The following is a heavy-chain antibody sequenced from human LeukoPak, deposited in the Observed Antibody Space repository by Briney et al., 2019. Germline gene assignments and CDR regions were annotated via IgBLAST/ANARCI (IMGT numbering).Heavy chain of an antibody. CDR3: AISFVDFDWLFDY. J-gene: IGHJ4*02. CDR1: GYTFTGYY. V-gene: IGHV1-2*02. Sequence: GASVKVSCKASGYTFTGYYMHWVRQAPGQGLEWMGWINPNSGGTNYAQKFQGRVTMTRDTSISTAYMELSRLRSEDTAVYYCAISFVDFDWLFDYWGQGTLVTVSS. CDR2: INPNSGGT. D-gene: IGHD3-9*01.